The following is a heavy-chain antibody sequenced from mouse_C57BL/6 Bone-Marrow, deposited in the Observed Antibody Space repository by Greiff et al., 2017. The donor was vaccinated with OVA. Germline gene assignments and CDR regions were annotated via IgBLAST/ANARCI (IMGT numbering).Heavy chain of an antibody. CDR1: GYTFTSYW. J-gene: IGHJ2*01. CDR3: ARSDGNDY. Sequence: QVQLKQPGAELVKPGASVKLSCKASGYTFTSYWMQWVKQRPGQGLEWIGEIDPSDSYTNYNQKFTGKATLTVDTSSSTAYMQLSSLTSEDSAVYYCARSDGNDYWGQGTTLTVSS. CDR2: IDPSDSYT. D-gene: IGHD2-3*01. V-gene: IGHV1-50*01.